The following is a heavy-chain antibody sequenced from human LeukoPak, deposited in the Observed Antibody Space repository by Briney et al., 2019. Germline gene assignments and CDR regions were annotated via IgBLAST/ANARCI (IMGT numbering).Heavy chain of an antibody. CDR1: GYSFTGYY. J-gene: IGHJ4*02. Sequence: ASVKVSCKTSGYSFTGYYIHWVRQAPGQGLEWMGRINPNSGGTNYAQKFQGRVTMTRDTSISTAYMELSRLRSDDTAVYYCARDLQTYYYDSSGYDSDYWGQGTLVTVSS. V-gene: IGHV1-2*06. D-gene: IGHD3-22*01. CDR3: ARDLQTYYYDSSGYDSDY. CDR2: INPNSGGT.